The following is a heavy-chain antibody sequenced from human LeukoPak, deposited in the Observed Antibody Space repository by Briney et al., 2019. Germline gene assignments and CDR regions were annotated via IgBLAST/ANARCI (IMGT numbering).Heavy chain of an antibody. J-gene: IGHJ4*02. V-gene: IGHV3-48*03. D-gene: IGHD3-10*01. CDR2: ISSSGGTI. CDR1: GFTFSSYE. Sequence: PGGSLRPSCAASGFTFSSYEMNWVRQAPGKGLEWVSYISSSGGTIYYADSVKGRFTISRDNAKNSLYLQMNSLRAEDTAVYYCARDSSVRGVMRYWGQGTLVTVSS. CDR3: ARDSSVRGVMRY.